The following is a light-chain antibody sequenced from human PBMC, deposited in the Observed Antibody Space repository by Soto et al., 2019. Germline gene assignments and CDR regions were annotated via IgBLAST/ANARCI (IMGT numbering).Light chain of an antibody. CDR3: HQYGGSPRT. Sequence: ENVLTPSPGTLSLSPGERAPLSCRASPSVSSSYLAWYQQKPGQAPRLLIYGASSRATGIPDRLSGSGSGTDFTLTISRLEPEDFAVYYCHQYGGSPRTLGQGTKVEIK. V-gene: IGKV3-20*01. CDR2: GAS. CDR1: PSVSSSY. J-gene: IGKJ1*01.